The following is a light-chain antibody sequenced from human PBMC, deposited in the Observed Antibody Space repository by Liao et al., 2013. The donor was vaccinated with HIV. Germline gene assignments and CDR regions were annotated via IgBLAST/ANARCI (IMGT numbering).Light chain of an antibody. CDR3: YAVADNIWV. CDR1: VLAKKY. CDR2: KDS. V-gene: IGLV3-27*01. Sequence: SYELTQPSSVSVSPGQTAKITCSGDVLAKKYARWFQQKPGQAPVLVIHKDSERRSGIPERFSGSSSGTXVTLTINGAQVEDEADYYCYAVADNIWVFGGGTKLTVL. J-gene: IGLJ3*02.